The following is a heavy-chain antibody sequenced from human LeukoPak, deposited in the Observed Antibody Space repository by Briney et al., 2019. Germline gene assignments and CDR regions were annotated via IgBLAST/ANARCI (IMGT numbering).Heavy chain of an antibody. D-gene: IGHD2-2*01. CDR1: GGSISSYY. V-gene: IGHV4-59*01. J-gene: IGHJ5*02. Sequence: SETLSLTCTVSGGSISSYYWSWIRQPPGKGLEWIGYIYYTGSTEYNPSLRSRVTIAVDTAKKQFSLRLRSVTSADTAVYYCASSHMLQYCSRTNCGREFDTWGQGTLVTVSS. CDR2: IYYTGST. CDR3: ASSHMLQYCSRTNCGREFDT.